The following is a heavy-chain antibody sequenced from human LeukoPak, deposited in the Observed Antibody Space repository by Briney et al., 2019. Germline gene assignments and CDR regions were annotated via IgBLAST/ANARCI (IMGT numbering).Heavy chain of an antibody. V-gene: IGHV3-21*01. CDR3: ARSVGRLPEYFQH. Sequence: GESLRLSCAASGFTFSSYSMNCVRQAPGKGLEWVSSISSSSSYIYYADSVKGRFTISRDNAKSSLYLQMNSLRAEDTAVYYCARSVGRLPEYFQHWGQGTLVTVSS. J-gene: IGHJ1*01. D-gene: IGHD5-18*01. CDR1: GFTFSSYS. CDR2: ISSSSSYI.